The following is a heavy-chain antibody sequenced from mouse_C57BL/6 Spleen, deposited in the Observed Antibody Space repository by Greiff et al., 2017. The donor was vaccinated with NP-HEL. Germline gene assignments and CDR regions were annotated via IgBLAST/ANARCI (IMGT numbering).Heavy chain of an antibody. J-gene: IGHJ1*03. D-gene: IGHD1-1*01. Sequence: EVKLVESGGGLVQPGGSLKLSCAASGFTFSDYYMYWVRQTPEKRLEWVAYISNGGGSTYYPDTVKGRFTISRDNAKNTLYLQMSRLKSEDTAMYYCARPVVAKGWYFDVWGTGTTVTVSS. CDR3: ARPVVAKGWYFDV. CDR2: ISNGGGST. V-gene: IGHV5-12*01. CDR1: GFTFSDYY.